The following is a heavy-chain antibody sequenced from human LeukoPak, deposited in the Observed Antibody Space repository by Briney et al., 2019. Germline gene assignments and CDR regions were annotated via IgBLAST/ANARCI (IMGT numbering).Heavy chain of an antibody. CDR1: GGSFSGYY. CDR2: INHSGST. J-gene: IGHJ6*02. D-gene: IGHD2-2*01. CDR3: ARLGYCSSTSCEGVYYYGMDV. Sequence: PSETLSLTCAVYGGSFSGYYWSWIRQPPGKGLEWIGEINHSGSTNYNPSLKSRVTISVDTSKNQFSLKLSSVTAADTAVYYCARLGYCSSTSCEGVYYYGMDVWGQGTTVTVSS. V-gene: IGHV4-34*01.